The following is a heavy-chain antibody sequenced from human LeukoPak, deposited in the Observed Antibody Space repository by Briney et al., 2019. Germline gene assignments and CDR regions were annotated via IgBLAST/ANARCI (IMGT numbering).Heavy chain of an antibody. V-gene: IGHV3-23*01. CDR3: AKVSMDTRPSAKGWDY. J-gene: IGHJ4*02. CDR1: GFTFSFYA. Sequence: GGSLRLSCAASGFTFSFYAMSWVRQAPGKGLEWVSGLGVGAGSTNYADSVKGRFTISRDNSKNTLYLEMNSLRADDTAVYYCAKVSMDTRPSAKGWDYGGQGTLVTVSS. CDR2: LGVGAGST. D-gene: IGHD5-18*01.